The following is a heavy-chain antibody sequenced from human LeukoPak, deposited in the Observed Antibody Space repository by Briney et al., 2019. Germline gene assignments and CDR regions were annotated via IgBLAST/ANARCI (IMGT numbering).Heavy chain of an antibody. CDR2: IIPIFGTA. CDR3: ARVSYGSSGSAGGYFDY. CDR1: GGTFSSYA. J-gene: IGHJ4*02. V-gene: IGHV1-69*13. D-gene: IGHD3-22*01. Sequence: GASVKVSCKASGGTFSSYAISWVRQAPGQGLEWMGGIIPIFGTANYAQKFQGRVTITADESTSTAYMELSSLRSEDTAVYYCARVSYGSSGSAGGYFDYWGQGTLVTVSS.